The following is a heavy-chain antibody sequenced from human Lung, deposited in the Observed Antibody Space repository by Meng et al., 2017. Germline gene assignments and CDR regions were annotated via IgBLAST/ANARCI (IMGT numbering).Heavy chain of an antibody. D-gene: IGHD3-16*01. J-gene: IGHJ5*02. V-gene: IGHV1-8*01. CDR1: AYTFTSYD. Sequence: EQVQAGDVVKTPWAALKVSCKASAYTFTSYDINWLRQATGQGLEWMGWMNPNSGNTGYAQKFQGRVTMTRNTSISTAYMELSSLRSDDTAVYYCARGLLRHIGGNWFDPWGQGTLVTVSS. CDR3: ARGLLRHIGGNWFDP. CDR2: MNPNSGNT.